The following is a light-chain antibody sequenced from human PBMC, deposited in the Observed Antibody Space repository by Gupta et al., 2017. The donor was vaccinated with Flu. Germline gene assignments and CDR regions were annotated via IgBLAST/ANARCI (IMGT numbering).Light chain of an antibody. CDR1: ALPKQF. CDR2: KDS. V-gene: IGLV3-25*03. J-gene: IGLJ2*01. CDR3: QSAYNSETYVV. Sequence: SYELTQPPSVSVSPGQTARITCSGDALPKQFAYWYQQTPGQAPVLVISKDSERPSGTPERFSGSNSGTTATLTISGVQAEDEADDYCQSAYNSETYVVFGGGTKLSAL.